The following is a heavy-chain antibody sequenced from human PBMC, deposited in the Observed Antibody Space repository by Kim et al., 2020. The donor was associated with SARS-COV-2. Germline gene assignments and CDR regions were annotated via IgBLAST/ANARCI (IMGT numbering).Heavy chain of an antibody. CDR3: ARGYAGYTYGYLGPD. Sequence: GGSLRLSCAASGFTFSTYWMHWVRQAPGKGLVWVSRINNDGTDTNYADSVRGRFTISRDNAKNTLHLQMNSLRAEDTAVYYCARGYAGYTYGYLGPDWGQGTLVTVSS. CDR1: GFTFSTYW. V-gene: IGHV3-74*01. J-gene: IGHJ4*02. CDR2: INNDGTDT. D-gene: IGHD5-18*01.